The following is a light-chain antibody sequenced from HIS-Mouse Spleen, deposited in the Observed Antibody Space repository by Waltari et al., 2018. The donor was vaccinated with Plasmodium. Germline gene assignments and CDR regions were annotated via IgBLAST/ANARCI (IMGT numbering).Light chain of an antibody. CDR1: SSDVGSYNL. CDR3: CSYAGSSTYV. V-gene: IGLV2-23*01. Sequence: QSALTQPASVSGSPGQSITIHCTGTSSDVGSYNLLPWYQQHPGKAPKLMIYEGSKRPSVVSTRFSGSKSGNTASLTISGLQAEDEADYYCCSYAGSSTYVFGTGTKVTVL. J-gene: IGLJ1*01. CDR2: EGS.